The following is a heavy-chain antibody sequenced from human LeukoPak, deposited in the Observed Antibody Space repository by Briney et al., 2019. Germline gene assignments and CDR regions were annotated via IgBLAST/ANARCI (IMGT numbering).Heavy chain of an antibody. D-gene: IGHD3-10*02. CDR1: EFTFSSYN. V-gene: IGHV3-21*01. CDR2: ITSSSTYI. CDR3: AELGITMIGGV. J-gene: IGHJ6*04. Sequence: PGGSLRLSCAASEFTFSSYNMNWVRQAPGRGLEWVSSITSSSTYIYYADSVKGRFTISRDNAKNSLYLQMNSLRAEDTAVYYCAELGITMIGGVWGKGTTVTISS.